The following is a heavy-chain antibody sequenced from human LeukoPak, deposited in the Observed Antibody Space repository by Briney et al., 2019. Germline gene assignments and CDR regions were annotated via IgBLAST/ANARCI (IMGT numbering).Heavy chain of an antibody. J-gene: IGHJ4*02. V-gene: IGHV4-4*07. CDR1: GGSISNYY. CDR3: ARDFYGDDGHHPFDY. Sequence: SETLSLTCSVSGGSISNYYWHWLRQPAGKGLEWIGRIYASGSTNYNPSLKSRVTISMDKSKNHFSLNLKSVTAADTAFYYCARDFYGDDGHHPFDYWGQGIQVSVS. D-gene: IGHD2/OR15-2a*01. CDR2: IYASGST.